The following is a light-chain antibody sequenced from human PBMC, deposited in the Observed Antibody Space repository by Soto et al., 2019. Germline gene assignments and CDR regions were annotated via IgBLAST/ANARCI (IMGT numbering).Light chain of an antibody. CDR3: QQYGSSPQT. V-gene: IGKV3-20*01. CDR2: GAS. CDR1: QSVTGSY. J-gene: IGKJ1*01. Sequence: EIVLTQSPGTLSLSPGGRATLSCRASQSVTGSYLAWYQQKPGQAPGLLIFGASSRATGIPDRFSGSGSGTDFTLTISRLEPEDFAVYYWQQYGSSPQTFGQGTKVEIK.